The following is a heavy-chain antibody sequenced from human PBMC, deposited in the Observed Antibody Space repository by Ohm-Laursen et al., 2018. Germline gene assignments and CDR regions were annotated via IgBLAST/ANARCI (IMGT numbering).Heavy chain of an antibody. V-gene: IGHV4-34*01. CDR3: ARGLSAIVY. CDR1: GGSFSGYY. J-gene: IGHJ4*02. D-gene: IGHD2-15*01. CDR2: INHSGST. Sequence: SDTLSLTCAVYGGSFSGYYWSWIRQPPGKGLEWIGEINHSGSTNYNPSLKSRVTISVDTSKNQFSLKLSSVTAADTAVYYCARGLSAIVYWGQGTLVTVSS.